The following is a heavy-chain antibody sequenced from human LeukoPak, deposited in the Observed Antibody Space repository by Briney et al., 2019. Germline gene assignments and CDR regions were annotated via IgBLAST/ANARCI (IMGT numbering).Heavy chain of an antibody. J-gene: IGHJ5*02. D-gene: IGHD3-16*01. CDR2: IYPGDSDT. CDR3: AIFDLLFGEIDNWFDP. CDR1: GYNFTIYW. Sequence: GESLKISCKGSGYNFTIYWIGWVGQMPGKGLEWMGIIYPGDSDTRYSPSFQGQVTIPADKSISTAYLQWSSLKASDTAMYYYAIFDLLFGEIDNWFDPWGQGTLVTVSS. V-gene: IGHV5-51*01.